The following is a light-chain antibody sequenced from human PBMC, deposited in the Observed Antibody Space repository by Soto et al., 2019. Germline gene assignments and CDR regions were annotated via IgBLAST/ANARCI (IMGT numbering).Light chain of an antibody. J-gene: IGLJ1*01. CDR2: DVS. CDR1: SSGIGDSNY. Sequence: SVLPQPASVSGSPGQSITISCTGTSSGIGDSNYVSWYQQHPGKAPKLVIYDVSNRPSGVSNRFSGSKSANTASLTISGLQAEDEADYYCSSFRSSSTSYVFGTGTKVTVL. V-gene: IGLV2-14*03. CDR3: SSFRSSSTSYV.